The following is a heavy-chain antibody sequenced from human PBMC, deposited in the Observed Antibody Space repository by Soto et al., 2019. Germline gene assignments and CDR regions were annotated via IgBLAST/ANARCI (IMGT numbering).Heavy chain of an antibody. J-gene: IGHJ4*02. V-gene: IGHV3-23*01. CDR3: AKDSSGWTPLDY. Sequence: LRLSCAASGFTLSSYAMSWVRQAPGKGLEWVSAISGSGGSTYYADSVKGRFTISRDNSKNTLYLQMNSLRAEDTAVYYCAKDSSGWTPLDYWGQGTLVTVSS. D-gene: IGHD6-19*01. CDR1: GFTLSSYA. CDR2: ISGSGGST.